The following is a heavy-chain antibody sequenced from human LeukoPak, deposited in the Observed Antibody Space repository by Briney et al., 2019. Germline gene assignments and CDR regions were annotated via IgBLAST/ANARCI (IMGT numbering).Heavy chain of an antibody. D-gene: IGHD1-14*01. CDR2: ISSSSSYI. J-gene: IGHJ3*02. CDR3: ATRTDDAFDI. V-gene: IGHV3-21*01. CDR1: GFTFISYT. Sequence: GGALRVSRAPCGFTFISYTMNWVRPAPRTGVEWVSSISSSSSYIYIAESVTGRFTISRDNAQNSLYLQVYSVRAQDTAVYYCATRTDDAFDIWGQGKMVTVSS.